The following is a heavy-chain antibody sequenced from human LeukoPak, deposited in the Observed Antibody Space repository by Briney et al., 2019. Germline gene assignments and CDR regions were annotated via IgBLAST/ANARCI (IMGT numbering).Heavy chain of an antibody. V-gene: IGHV4-4*07. CDR3: ARDGSGLRAFDI. CDR1: NGPFSTYY. D-gene: IGHD3-10*01. Sequence: AETLSLTCTVSNGPFSTYYGSWTRQPAGKGREWIGRIYISGSTNYNPPLKSRVTMSVDTSKNQFSLNLNSVTAADTVVYYCARDGSGLRAFDIWGQGTMVTVSS. J-gene: IGHJ3*02. CDR2: IYISGST.